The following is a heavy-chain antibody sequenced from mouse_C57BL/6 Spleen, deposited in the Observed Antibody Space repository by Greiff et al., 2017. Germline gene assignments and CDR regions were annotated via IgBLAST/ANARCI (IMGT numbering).Heavy chain of an antibody. CDR2: IRNKANGYTT. V-gene: IGHV7-3*01. D-gene: IGHD2-4*01. CDR1: GFTFTDYY. CDR3: ARYYDYGRYAMDY. J-gene: IGHJ4*01. Sequence: EVKLVESGGGLVQPGGSLSLSCAASGFTFTDYYMSWVRQPPGKALEWLGFIRNKANGYTTEYSASVKGRFTISRDNSQSILYLQMNALRAEDSATYYCARYYDYGRYAMDYWGQGTSVTVSS.